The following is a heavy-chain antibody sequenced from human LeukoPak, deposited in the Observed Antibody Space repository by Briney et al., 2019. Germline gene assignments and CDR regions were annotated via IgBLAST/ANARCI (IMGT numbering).Heavy chain of an antibody. D-gene: IGHD3-22*01. CDR3: ARRGVVIRVILVGFHKEAFYFDS. J-gene: IGHJ4*02. CDR2: ISYDGNNK. V-gene: IGHV3-30*07. Sequence: GGSLRLSCAASGFTFSRNVLHWVRQAPGKGLEWVATISYDGNNKFHADSVKGRFTISRDNPKNTLYLQMNSLRAEDTAVYFCARRGVVIRVILVGFHKEAFYFDSWGQGALVTVSS. CDR1: GFTFSRNV.